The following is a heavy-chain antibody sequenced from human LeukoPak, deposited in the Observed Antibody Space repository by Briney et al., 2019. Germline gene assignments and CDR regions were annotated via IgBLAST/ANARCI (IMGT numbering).Heavy chain of an antibody. V-gene: IGHV4-59*01. J-gene: IGHJ4*02. CDR2: IYYSGST. D-gene: IGHD2-2*01. CDR1: GGSISSYY. CDR3: ASEYCSSATCRFDY. Sequence: SETLSLTCTVSGGSISSYYWSWIRQPPGKGLEWIGYIYYSGSTNYNPSLKSRVTISVDTSKNQFSLKLSSVTAADTAVYYCASEYCSSATCRFDYWGQGTLVTVSS.